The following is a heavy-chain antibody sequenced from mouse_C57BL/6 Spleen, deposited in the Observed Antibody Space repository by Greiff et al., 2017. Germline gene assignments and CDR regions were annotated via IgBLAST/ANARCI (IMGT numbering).Heavy chain of an antibody. CDR3: TMFITTVDFDY. CDR1: GYTFTDYE. J-gene: IGHJ2*01. Sequence: QVQLQQSGAELVRPGASVTLSCKASGYTFTDYEMHWVKQTPVHGLEWIGAIDPETGGTAYNQKFKGKAILTADKSSSTAYMELRSLTSEDSAVYYGTMFITTVDFDYWGQGTTLTVSS. CDR2: IDPETGGT. V-gene: IGHV1-15*01. D-gene: IGHD1-1*01.